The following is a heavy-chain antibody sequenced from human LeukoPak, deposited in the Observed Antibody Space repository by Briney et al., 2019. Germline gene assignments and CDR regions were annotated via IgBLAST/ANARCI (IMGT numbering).Heavy chain of an antibody. D-gene: IGHD6-19*01. J-gene: IGHJ6*03. Sequence: ASVKVSCKASGYTFSSYGISWVRQAPGQGLEWMGGIIPIFGTANYAQKFQGRVTTTADKSTSTAYMELSSLRSEDTAVYYCARSLGGSSGWSYYYMDVWGKGTTVTVSS. V-gene: IGHV1-69*06. CDR1: GYTFSSYG. CDR2: IIPIFGTA. CDR3: ARSLGGSSGWSYYYMDV.